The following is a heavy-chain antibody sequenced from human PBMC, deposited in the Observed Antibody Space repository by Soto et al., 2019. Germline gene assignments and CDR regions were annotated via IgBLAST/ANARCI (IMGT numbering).Heavy chain of an antibody. J-gene: IGHJ4*02. Sequence: SETLSLTCTVSGGSISSGDYYWSWIRQPPGKGLEWIGYIYYSGSTYYNPSLKSRVTISVDTSKNQFSLKLSSVTAADTAVYYCARAFDILTRYYFDYWGQGTLVTVSS. V-gene: IGHV4-30-4*01. CDR1: GGSISSGDYY. CDR3: ARAFDILTRYYFDY. D-gene: IGHD3-9*01. CDR2: IYYSGST.